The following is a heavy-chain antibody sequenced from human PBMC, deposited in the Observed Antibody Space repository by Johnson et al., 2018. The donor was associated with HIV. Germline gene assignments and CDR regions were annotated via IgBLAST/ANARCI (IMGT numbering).Heavy chain of an antibody. Sequence: VQLVESGGGVVQPGRSLRLSCAASGFTFSSYGMHWLRQAPGKGLEWVSIFYSGGTTNYADSVKGRFTISRDNSKNTVYLQMNYLRAEDTAVYYCTTGRDLSFLPPAFDIWGQGTMVTVSS. V-gene: IGHV3-NL1*01. CDR1: GFTFSSYG. J-gene: IGHJ3*02. D-gene: IGHD3-16*02. CDR2: FYSGGTT. CDR3: TTGRDLSFLPPAFDI.